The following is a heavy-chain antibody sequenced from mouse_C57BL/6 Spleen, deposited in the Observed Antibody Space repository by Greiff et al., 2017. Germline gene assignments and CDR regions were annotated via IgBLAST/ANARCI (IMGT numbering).Heavy chain of an antibody. V-gene: IGHV2-5*01. J-gene: IGHJ1*03. CDR2: IWRGGST. Sequence: QVQLQQSGPGLVQPSQSLSITCTVSGFSLTSYGVHWVRQSPGKGLEWLGVIWRGGSTDYNAAFMSRLSITKDNSKSQVFFKMNSLQADDTAIYYGAKRGTTVVARYFDVWGTGTTVTVSS. D-gene: IGHD1-1*01. CDR1: GFSLTSYG. CDR3: AKRGTTVVARYFDV.